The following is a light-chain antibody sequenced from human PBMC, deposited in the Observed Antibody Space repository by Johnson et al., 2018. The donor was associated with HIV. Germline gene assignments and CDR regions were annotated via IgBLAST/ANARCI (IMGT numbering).Light chain of an antibody. J-gene: IGLJ1*01. Sequence: HSVLTQPPSVSAAPGQEVTISCSGSSSNIGNNYVSWYQQFPGTAPRLLIYENNKRPSGIADRFSGSKSGTSATLGITGLQTGDEADYYCGTWDSSLSAGGVFGSGTKVTVL. V-gene: IGLV1-51*02. CDR2: ENN. CDR3: GTWDSSLSAGGV. CDR1: SSNIGNNY.